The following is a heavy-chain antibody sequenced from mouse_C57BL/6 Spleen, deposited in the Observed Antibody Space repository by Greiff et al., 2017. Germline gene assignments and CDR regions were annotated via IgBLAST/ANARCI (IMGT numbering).Heavy chain of an antibody. CDR3: ARSYGSSPRMDY. D-gene: IGHD1-1*01. J-gene: IGHJ4*01. V-gene: IGHV1-64*01. Sequence: QVQLQQPGAELVKPGASVKLSCKASGYTFTSYWMHWVKQRPGQGLEWIGIIHPNSGSTNYNEKFKSKATLTVDKSSSTAYMQLSSLTSEDSAVYYCARSYGSSPRMDYWGQGTSVTVSS. CDR1: GYTFTSYW. CDR2: IHPNSGST.